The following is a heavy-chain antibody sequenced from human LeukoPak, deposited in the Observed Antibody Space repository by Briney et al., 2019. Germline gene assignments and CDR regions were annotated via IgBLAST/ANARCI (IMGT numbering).Heavy chain of an antibody. CDR3: ARDDTVTTRVGFID. CDR2: IRHDGSEK. CDR1: GFTFSSYW. V-gene: IGHV3-7*01. J-gene: IGHJ4*02. Sequence: GGSLRLSCAASGFTFSSYWMSWVRQAPGKGLEWVANIRHDGSEKYYVDSVKGRFTTSRDNTKKSLYLLMSSLRAEDTAVYYCARDDTVTTRVGFIDWGQGTLVTVSS. D-gene: IGHD4-17*01.